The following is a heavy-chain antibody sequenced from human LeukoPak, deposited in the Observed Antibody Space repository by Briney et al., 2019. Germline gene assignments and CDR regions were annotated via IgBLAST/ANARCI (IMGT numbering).Heavy chain of an antibody. V-gene: IGHV4-59*12. Sequence: SETLSLTCSVSGGSFSSYSWSWIRQPPGKGLEWIGYIYHSGSTYYNPSLKSRVTISVDTSKNQFSLKLSSVTAADTAVYYCARVSTMVRGSSIDYWGQGTLVTVSS. CDR3: ARVSTMVRGSSIDY. CDR2: IYHSGST. D-gene: IGHD3-10*01. CDR1: GGSFSSYS. J-gene: IGHJ4*02.